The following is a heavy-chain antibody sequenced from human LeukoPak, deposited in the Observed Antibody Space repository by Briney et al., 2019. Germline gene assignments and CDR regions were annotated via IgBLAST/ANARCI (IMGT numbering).Heavy chain of an antibody. CDR2: IFSNGDT. J-gene: IGHJ4*02. Sequence: RPGGSLRLSCTASEFTVSRNYMLWVRQAPGKGLEWVSLIFSNGDTHYADSVKGRFTISRDTSKNTVSLQMNSLRVEDTAMYYCTRDQMNYWGQGTLVTVSS. D-gene: IGHD5-24*01. CDR1: EFTVSRNY. V-gene: IGHV3-53*01. CDR3: TRDQMNY.